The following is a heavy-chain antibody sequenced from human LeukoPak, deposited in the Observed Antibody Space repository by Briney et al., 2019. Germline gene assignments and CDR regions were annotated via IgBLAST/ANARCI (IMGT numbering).Heavy chain of an antibody. CDR3: ARHILYKRIGFDY. Sequence: SETLSLTCTVSGGSISRYYWSWIRQPPGKGREWIGYIYHSGSTNYNRYLKSRVTISVDTSKNQYSLKLSSVTAADTAVYYCARHILYKRIGFDYWGQGTLVTVSS. V-gene: IGHV4-59*01. D-gene: IGHD2-8*01. CDR2: IYHSGST. CDR1: GGSISRYY. J-gene: IGHJ4*02.